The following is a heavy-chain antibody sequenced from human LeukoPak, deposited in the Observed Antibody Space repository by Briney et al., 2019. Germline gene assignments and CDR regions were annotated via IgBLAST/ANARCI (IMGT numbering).Heavy chain of an antibody. CDR1: GGSITSTNYY. D-gene: IGHD6-13*01. J-gene: IGHJ6*03. CDR2: VYQSGST. V-gene: IGHV4-39*07. Sequence: SETLSLTCTVSGGSITSTNYYWGWIRQPPGKGLEWIGSVYQSGSTYYNPSLKSRITISVDTSKNQFSLKLSSVTAADTAVYYCARNGIAAAGLYYYYYYMDVWGKGTTVTVSS. CDR3: ARNGIAAAGLYYYYYYMDV.